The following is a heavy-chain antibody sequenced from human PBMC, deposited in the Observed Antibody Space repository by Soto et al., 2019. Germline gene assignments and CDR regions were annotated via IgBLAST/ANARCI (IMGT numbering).Heavy chain of an antibody. J-gene: IGHJ4*02. V-gene: IGHV2-5*02. CDR2: IYWDDDK. Sequence: QITLKESGPTLVKPTQTLTLTCTFSGFSLSTSGVGVGWIRQPPGKALEWLALIYWDDDKRYSPSLKSRLTIPKDTSKNQVVLTVTNMDPVDTATYYCAHKGDDYNFDYWGQGTLVTVSS. CDR3: AHKGDDYNFDY. D-gene: IGHD4-4*01. CDR1: GFSLSTSGVG.